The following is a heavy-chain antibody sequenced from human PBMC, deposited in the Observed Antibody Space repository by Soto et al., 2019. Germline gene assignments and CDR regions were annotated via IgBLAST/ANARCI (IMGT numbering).Heavy chain of an antibody. Sequence: SETLSLTCSVSGDSISSSYWGWIRQPPGKGLEWIGYISYSGTTYYSPSLKSRITISVDTSKNQFSLKLKSVTAADTAMYYCARVRLGWVVDYWGQGTLVTVSS. CDR2: ISYSGTT. CDR3: ARVRLGWVVDY. D-gene: IGHD7-27*01. J-gene: IGHJ4*02. CDR1: GDSISSSY. V-gene: IGHV4-59*01.